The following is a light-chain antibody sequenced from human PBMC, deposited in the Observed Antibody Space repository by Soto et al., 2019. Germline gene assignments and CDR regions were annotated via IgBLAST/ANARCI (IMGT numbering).Light chain of an antibody. Sequence: QSVLTQPRSVSGSPGQSVTISCTGTSSDVGGHNYVSWYQQHPGKAPQPMIYDVTKRPSGVPDRFSGSKSGSTASLTISGLQAEDEADYYCCSYAGSYTYVFGTGTKVTVL. CDR1: SSDVGGHNY. J-gene: IGLJ1*01. V-gene: IGLV2-11*01. CDR2: DVT. CDR3: CSYAGSYTYV.